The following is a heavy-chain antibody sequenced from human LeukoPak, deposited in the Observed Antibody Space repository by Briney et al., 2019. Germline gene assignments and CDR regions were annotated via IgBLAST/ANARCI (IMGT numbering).Heavy chain of an antibody. CDR2: IYYSGST. J-gene: IGHJ4*02. CDR1: GGSISSSSYY. V-gene: IGHV4-39*07. D-gene: IGHD3-10*01. Sequence: SETLSLTCTVSGGSISSSSYYWGWIRQPPGKGLEWIGSIYYSGSTNYNPSLKSRVTMSVDTSKNQFSLKLSSVTAADTAVYYCARTPIYDYYGSGSYYKAGNYFDYWGQGTLVTVSS. CDR3: ARTPIYDYYGSGSYYKAGNYFDY.